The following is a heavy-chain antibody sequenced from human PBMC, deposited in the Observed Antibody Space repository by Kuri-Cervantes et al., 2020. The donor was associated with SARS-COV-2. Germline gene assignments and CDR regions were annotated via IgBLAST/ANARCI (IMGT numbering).Heavy chain of an antibody. D-gene: IGHD5-12*01. V-gene: IGHV4-38-2*01. CDR2: IYHSGST. CDR3: ARQSSIGGWYYFDY. CDR1: GYSISSGYY. J-gene: IGHJ4*02. Sequence: SQTLSLTCAVSGYSISSGYYWGWIRQPPGKGLEWIGSIYHSGSTYYNPSLKSRVTISVDTSKNQFSLKLSSVTAADTAFYYCARQSSIGGWYYFDYWGQGTLVTVSS.